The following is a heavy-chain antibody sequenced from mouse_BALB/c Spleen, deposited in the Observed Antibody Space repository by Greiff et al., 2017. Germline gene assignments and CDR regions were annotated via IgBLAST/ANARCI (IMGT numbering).Heavy chain of an antibody. CDR1: GFTFSSYA. V-gene: IGHV5-6-5*01. CDR3: AREGTTVDYWYFDV. Sequence: EVKVVESGGGLVKPGGSLKLSCAASGFTFSSYAMSWVRQTPEKRLEWVASISSGGSTYYPDSVKGRFTISRDNARNILYLQMSSLRSEDTAMYYCAREGTTVDYWYFDVWGAGTTVTVSS. D-gene: IGHD1-1*01. CDR2: ISSGGST. J-gene: IGHJ1*01.